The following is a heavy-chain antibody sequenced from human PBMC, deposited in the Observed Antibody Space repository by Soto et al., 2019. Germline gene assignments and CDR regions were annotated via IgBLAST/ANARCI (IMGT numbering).Heavy chain of an antibody. CDR2: ISRSSDYI. Sequence: EVQLVESGGGLVQPGRSLRLSCAASGFTFNDYAMHWVRQAPGKGLEWVSRISRSSDYIDYADSVKGRFTVSRDNAKNSLYLQMNSLRTDDTALYYCAKDRYCSGGDCSGGFDYWGQGTLVTVSS. J-gene: IGHJ4*02. CDR3: AKDRYCSGGDCSGGFDY. D-gene: IGHD2-15*01. CDR1: GFTFNDYA. V-gene: IGHV3-9*01.